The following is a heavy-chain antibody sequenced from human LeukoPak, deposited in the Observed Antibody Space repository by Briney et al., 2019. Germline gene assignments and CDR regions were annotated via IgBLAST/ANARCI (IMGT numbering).Heavy chain of an antibody. CDR2: IYTSGST. CDR1: GGSISSGIYY. D-gene: IGHD6-13*01. CDR3: AREQGSSWYQAHSFDY. Sequence: PSETLSLTCTVSGGSISSGIYYWSWIRQPAGKGLEWIGRIYTSGSTNYNPSLKSRVTISVDTSKNQFSLKLSSVTAADTAVYYCAREQGSSWYQAHSFDYWGQGTLVTVSS. V-gene: IGHV4-61*02. J-gene: IGHJ4*02.